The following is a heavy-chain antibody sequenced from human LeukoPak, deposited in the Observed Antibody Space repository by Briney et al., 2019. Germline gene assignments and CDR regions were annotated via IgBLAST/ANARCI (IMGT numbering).Heavy chain of an antibody. CDR2: IYTSGSA. CDR3: ARHLGTGTIADAFDI. D-gene: IGHD1-1*01. Sequence: PSETLSLTCAVSGGSISSYYWSWIRQPPGKGLEWIGNIYTSGSANYSPSLKSRLTISVDTSKNQFSLKLSSVTAADTAMYYCARHLGTGTIADAFDIWGRGTMVTASS. CDR1: GGSISSYY. J-gene: IGHJ3*02. V-gene: IGHV4-4*09.